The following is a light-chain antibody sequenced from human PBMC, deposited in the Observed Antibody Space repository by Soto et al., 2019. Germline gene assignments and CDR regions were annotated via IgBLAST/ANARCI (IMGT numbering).Light chain of an antibody. J-gene: IGKJ4*01. Sequence: AIRMTKSPSSFLAPQGDGVTITCGASQGFRGNLACYQVKPGKPPRLLINTPSNLESGVPSRFTGSGSGTDFTLTISSLQSEDFAVYYCQQYFSYPLTFGGGTKVEIK. V-gene: IGKV1-8*01. CDR1: QGFRGN. CDR2: TPS. CDR3: QQYFSYPLT.